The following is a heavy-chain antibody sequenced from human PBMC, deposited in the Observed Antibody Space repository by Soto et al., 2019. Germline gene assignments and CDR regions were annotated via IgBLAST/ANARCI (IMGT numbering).Heavy chain of an antibody. CDR3: ARATPVTTDY. CDR1: GGSISSGSYY. D-gene: IGHD4-17*01. J-gene: IGHJ4*02. V-gene: IGHV4-31*03. Sequence: QVQLQESGPGLVKPSQTLSLTCTVSGGSISSGSYYWSWIRQHPGKGLEWIGYIYYSGSTYYNPSLQSRVTISLDTSKNQFSLKLSSVTAADTAVYYCARATPVTTDYCGQGPLVTVSS. CDR2: IYYSGST.